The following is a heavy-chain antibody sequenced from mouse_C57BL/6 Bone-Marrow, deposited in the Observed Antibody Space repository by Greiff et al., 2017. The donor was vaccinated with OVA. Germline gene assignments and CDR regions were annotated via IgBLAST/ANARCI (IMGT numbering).Heavy chain of an antibody. CDR1: GYTFTSYW. CDR2: INPSSGYT. Sequence: QVQLQQSGAELAKPGASVKLSCKASGYTFTSYWMHWVKQRPGQGLEWIGYINPSSGYTNYNQKFKDKATLTADKSSSTAYMQLSSLTYEDSAVYYCARLGWLLLYAMDYWGQGTSVTVSS. D-gene: IGHD2-3*01. V-gene: IGHV1-7*01. J-gene: IGHJ4*01. CDR3: ARLGWLLLYAMDY.